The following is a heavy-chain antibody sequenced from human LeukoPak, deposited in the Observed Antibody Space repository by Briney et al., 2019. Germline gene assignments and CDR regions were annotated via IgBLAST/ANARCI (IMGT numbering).Heavy chain of an antibody. J-gene: IGHJ6*03. CDR2: IRRKANRYAR. V-gene: IGHV3-73*01. D-gene: IGHD3-9*01. CDR3: TRHTESHYDILTGYYTDYYYYMDV. Sequence: GGSLRLFCAASGLTFSGSAMHWVREASGEGLECVGRIRRKANRYARAHAASVKGSLTISRDDSKNTAYLQMNSLKTEDTAVYYCTRHTESHYDILTGYYTDYYYYMDVWGKGTTVTVSS. CDR1: GLTFSGSA.